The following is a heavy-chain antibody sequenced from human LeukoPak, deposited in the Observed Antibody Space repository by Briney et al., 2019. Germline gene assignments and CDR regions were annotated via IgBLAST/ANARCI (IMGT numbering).Heavy chain of an antibody. CDR3: ARVGSYDSSGYYFDH. CDR2: VYHSADS. Sequence: PSETLSLTCTVSDGSISAYYWSWLRQPPGKGLEWIGYVYHSADSTYNPSLRSRVTMSMDTAENQFSLKMRSVSAADTAVYYCARVGSYDSSGYYFDHWGQGTLVTVSS. CDR1: DGSISAYY. J-gene: IGHJ4*02. D-gene: IGHD3-22*01. V-gene: IGHV4-59*01.